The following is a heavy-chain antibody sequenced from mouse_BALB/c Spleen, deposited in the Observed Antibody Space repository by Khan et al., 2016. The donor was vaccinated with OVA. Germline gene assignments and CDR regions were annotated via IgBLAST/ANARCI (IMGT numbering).Heavy chain of an antibody. CDR1: GYTFTYYW. J-gene: IGHJ2*01. Sequence: QVQLQQSGAELARPGASVRLSCKTSGYTFTYYWMQWVKQRPGQGLEWIGAIYPGDGDTRYTQKFKDKATSTTDESSSTAYMQLSSLASEDSAVYYCARSYFDYWGQGTTLTVAS. V-gene: IGHV1-87*01. CDR3: ARSYFDY. CDR2: IYPGDGDT.